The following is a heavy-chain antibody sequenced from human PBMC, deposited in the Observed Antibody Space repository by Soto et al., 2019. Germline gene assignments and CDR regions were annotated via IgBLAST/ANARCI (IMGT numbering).Heavy chain of an antibody. V-gene: IGHV3-23*01. D-gene: IGHD2-15*01. CDR1: GFTFSSYA. CDR3: AKGSGGSRPYYFDY. Sequence: GALRLSCAASGFTFSSYAMSWVRQAPGKGLEWVSAITGSGGSTYYADSVKGRFTISRDNSKSTLYLQMSSLRGEDMAVYYCAKGSGGSRPYYFDYWGQGTLVTVSS. J-gene: IGHJ4*02. CDR2: ITGSGGST.